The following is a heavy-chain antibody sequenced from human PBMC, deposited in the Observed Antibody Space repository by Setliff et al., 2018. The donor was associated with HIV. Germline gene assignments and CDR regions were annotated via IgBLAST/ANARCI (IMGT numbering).Heavy chain of an antibody. CDR1: GDSVLSSRAA. V-gene: IGHV6-1*01. J-gene: IGHJ4*02. CDR3: AKAPGLTSSWAIDY. Sequence: SQTLSLTCAISGDSVLSSRAAWNWIRQSPSGGLEWLGRIYYRSKWYSEYAVSVKSRLTIKPDTLENRFSLQLSSVTPEDTAVYFCAKAPGLTSSWAIDYWGQGTLVTVSS. CDR2: IYYRSKWYS. D-gene: IGHD6-13*01.